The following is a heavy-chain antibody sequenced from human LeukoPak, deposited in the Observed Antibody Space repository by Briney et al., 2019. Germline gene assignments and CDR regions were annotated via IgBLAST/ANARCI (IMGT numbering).Heavy chain of an antibody. J-gene: IGHJ4*02. Sequence: GGSRGLPWAASGFTFNNFLLNWVGRARGRGWGGLAAISGSGSATFYPDSVKGRFTVSRDNRENTLYLQMNSLRAEDTAVYYCANDREGDPSMYMQWGQGTLVSVSS. D-gene: IGHD1-1*01. V-gene: IGHV3-23*01. CDR1: GFTFNNFL. CDR2: ISGSGSAT. CDR3: ANDREGDPSMYMQ.